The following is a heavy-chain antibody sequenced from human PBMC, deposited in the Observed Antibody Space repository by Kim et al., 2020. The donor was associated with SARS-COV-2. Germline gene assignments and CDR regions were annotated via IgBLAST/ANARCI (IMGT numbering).Heavy chain of an antibody. V-gene: IGHV7-4-1*02. CDR2: NP. CDR3: AREGVGDAFDI. J-gene: IGHJ3*02. D-gene: IGHD2-15*01. Sequence: NPTYAQGLTGRFVFSLDTSVSTAYLQISSLKAEDTAVYYCAREGVGDAFDIWGQGTMVTVSS.